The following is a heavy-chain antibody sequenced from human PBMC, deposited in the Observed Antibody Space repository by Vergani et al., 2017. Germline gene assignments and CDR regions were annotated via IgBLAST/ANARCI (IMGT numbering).Heavy chain of an antibody. V-gene: IGHV3-23*01. Sequence: EVQLLESGGRLVQPGGSLRFSCVASGFAFSRYAMSWVRQAPGKGLEWVSGLTASGSGISYADSVRGRFTISRDNSKNTLFLQMDSLRAEDTAVYYCAKXGWLQHFGAHYFDSWGQGILVTVSS. J-gene: IGHJ4*02. D-gene: IGHD5-24*01. CDR3: AKXGWLQHFGAHYFDS. CDR2: LTASGSGI. CDR1: GFAFSRYA.